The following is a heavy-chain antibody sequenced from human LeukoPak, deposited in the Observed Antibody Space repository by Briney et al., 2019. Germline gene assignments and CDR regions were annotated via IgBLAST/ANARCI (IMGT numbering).Heavy chain of an antibody. V-gene: IGHV4-4*07. CDR1: GGSISSYY. CDR2: IYTSGST. D-gene: IGHD3-22*01. Sequence: SETLSLTCAVSGGSISSYYWSWIRQPAGKGLEWIGRIYTSGSTNYNPSLKSRVTISVDTSKNQFSLKLSSVTAADTAVYYCARDGVNYYDISGYDIWGRGTLVTVSS. J-gene: IGHJ4*02. CDR3: ARDGVNYYDISGYDI.